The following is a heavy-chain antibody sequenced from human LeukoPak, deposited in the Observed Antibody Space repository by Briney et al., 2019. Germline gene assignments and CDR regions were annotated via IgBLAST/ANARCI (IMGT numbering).Heavy chain of an antibody. D-gene: IGHD6-19*01. CDR3: ARRGIAVAGTPAEYFHH. CDR1: GYSFTTHL. J-gene: IGHJ1*01. CDR2: LYPGCSDT. V-gene: IGHV5-51*01. Sequence: GESLKISCKGSGYSFTTHLIGWVRQMPGKGLEWLGILYPGCSDTRYSPSFQGQVTISADKSFSTAYLQWSSLKASDTAMYYCARRGIAVAGTPAEYFHHWGQGTLVIVSS.